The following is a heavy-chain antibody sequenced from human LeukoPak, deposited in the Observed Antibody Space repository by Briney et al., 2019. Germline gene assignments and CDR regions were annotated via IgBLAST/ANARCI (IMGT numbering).Heavy chain of an antibody. CDR3: TRQVVVAAAAWDY. D-gene: IGHD2-15*01. CDR2: IYWDDNK. J-gene: IGHJ4*02. CDR1: GFSLSTSGMC. V-gene: IGHV2-70*01. Sequence: SGPTLVNPTQTLTLTCTSSGFSLSTSGMCLSWIRQPPGKALEWLAHIYWDDNKYYSTSLKTRLTISKDTSKNQVVLTMTNMDPVDTATYYCTRQVVVAAAAWDYWGQGTLVTVSS.